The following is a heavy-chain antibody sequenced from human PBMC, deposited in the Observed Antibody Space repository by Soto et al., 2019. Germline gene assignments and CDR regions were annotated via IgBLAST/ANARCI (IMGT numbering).Heavy chain of an antibody. D-gene: IGHD1-1*01. Sequence: EASVKVSCKDSGYTFTSYAMHWVRQAPGQRLEWMGWINAGNGNTKYSQKFQGRVTITRDTSASTAYMELSSVRSEDTAVYYCASLYNWNYYYYGMDVWGQGTTVTVSS. J-gene: IGHJ6*02. CDR1: GYTFTSYA. V-gene: IGHV1-3*01. CDR3: ASLYNWNYYYYGMDV. CDR2: INAGNGNT.